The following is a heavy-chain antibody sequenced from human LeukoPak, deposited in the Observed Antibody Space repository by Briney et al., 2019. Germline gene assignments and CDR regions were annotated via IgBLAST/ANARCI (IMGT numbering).Heavy chain of an antibody. CDR1: GYGFTSYW. CDR2: IYPGDSDT. D-gene: IGHD3-10*01. V-gene: IGHV5-51*01. CDR3: AGSPGSSIWFDP. Sequence: GESLQISCKGSGYGFTSYWIGWGRQMPGKGLGWMGIIYPGDSDTRYSPSFQGQVTISANKSIGTAYLQWSSLKASDTAMYYCAGSPGSSIWFDPWGQGTLVTVSS. J-gene: IGHJ5*02.